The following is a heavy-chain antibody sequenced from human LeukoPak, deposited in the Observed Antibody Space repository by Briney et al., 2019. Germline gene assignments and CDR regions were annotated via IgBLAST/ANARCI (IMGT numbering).Heavy chain of an antibody. V-gene: IGHV4-39*01. CDR1: GGSISSSSYY. J-gene: IGHJ4*02. D-gene: IGHD4-17*01. Sequence: SETLSLTCTVSGGSISSSSYYWGWIRQPPGKGLEWIGSIYYSGSTYYNPSLKSRVTIPVDTSNNQFSLKLSSVTAADTAVYYCARQGYGDYPLVDYWGQGTLVTVSS. CDR3: ARQGYGDYPLVDY. CDR2: IYYSGST.